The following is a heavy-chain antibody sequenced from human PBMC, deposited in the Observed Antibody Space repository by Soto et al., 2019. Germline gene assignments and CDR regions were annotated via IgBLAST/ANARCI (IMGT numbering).Heavy chain of an antibody. CDR2: INHSGST. V-gene: IGHV4-34*01. Sequence: TLSLPSAVFGGCLNGYYWGWIRQPPGKGLEWIGEINHSGSTNYNPSLKSRVTISVDASKNQFSLKLSSVTAADTAVYYCARTARGYARYTPQYYFDYWGQGTLVTVSS. D-gene: IGHD5-18*01. J-gene: IGHJ4*02. CDR1: GGCLNGYY. CDR3: ARTARGYARYTPQYYFDY.